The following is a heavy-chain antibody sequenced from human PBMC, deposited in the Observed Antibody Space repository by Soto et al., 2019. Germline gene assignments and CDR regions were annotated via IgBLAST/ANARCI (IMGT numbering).Heavy chain of an antibody. CDR3: ATTYYDILTGYYGFDY. D-gene: IGHD3-9*01. CDR2: IYYSGST. CDR1: GVSISSYY. Sequence: SETLSLTCTVSGVSISSYYWSWIRQPPGKGLEWIGYIYYSGSTNYNPSLKSRVTISVDTSKNQFSLKLSSVTAADTAVYYCATTYYDILTGYYGFDYWGQGTLVTVSS. J-gene: IGHJ4*02. V-gene: IGHV4-59*08.